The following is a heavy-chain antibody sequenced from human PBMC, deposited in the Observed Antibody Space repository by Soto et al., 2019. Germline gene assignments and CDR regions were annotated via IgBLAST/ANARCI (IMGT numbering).Heavy chain of an antibody. CDR2: FYYRGGT. Sequence: SETLSLTCSVSGGSVTSYYWSWIRQSAGKGLEWSGRFYYRGGTKYSPSLQSRVTMSVDTSKNQVSLKLTSVTAADKAVYYCARDMRVFGGIDVWGQGTTVTVSS. J-gene: IGHJ6*02. CDR3: ARDMRVFGGIDV. V-gene: IGHV4-4*07. D-gene: IGHD3-3*01. CDR1: GGSVTSYY.